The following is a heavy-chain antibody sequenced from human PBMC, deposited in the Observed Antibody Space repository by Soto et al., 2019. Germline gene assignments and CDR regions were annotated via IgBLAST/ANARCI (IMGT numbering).Heavy chain of an antibody. J-gene: IGHJ3*02. CDR1: GFIFTSSA. CDR3: AREYSSAFDI. D-gene: IGHD2-15*01. V-gene: IGHV1-58*01. CDR2: IVVGSGNT. Sequence: ASVKVSCKASGFIFTSSAVQWVRQARGQRLEWMGWIVVGSGNTNYAQKFQERVTITRDTSTSTAYMELRSLRSDDTAVYYCAREYSSAFDIWGQGTMVTVSS.